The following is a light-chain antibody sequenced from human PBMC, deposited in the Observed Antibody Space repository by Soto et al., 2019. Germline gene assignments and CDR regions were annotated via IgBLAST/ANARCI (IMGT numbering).Light chain of an antibody. CDR2: AAS. J-gene: IGKJ1*01. Sequence: DIQMTQYTSSQSASVGDRVTITCRASQNVAHFLNWYQQKPGKVPKLLIYAASTLQSGVPSRFSGSGSGTDFTLTISSLQPEDVATYYCQKYNSAPQTFGQGTKADIK. CDR1: QNVAHF. V-gene: IGKV1-27*01. CDR3: QKYNSAPQT.